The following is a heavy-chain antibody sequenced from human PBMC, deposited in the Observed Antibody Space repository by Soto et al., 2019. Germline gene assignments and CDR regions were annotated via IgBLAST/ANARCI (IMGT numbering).Heavy chain of an antibody. V-gene: IGHV4-31*03. D-gene: IGHD2-15*01. CDR3: SRGILV. Sequence: QVQLQESGPGLVKPSQTLSLTCTVSGGSMNSGDYCWSWIRQHPGEGLEWIGCISYGGTTSYNPSLKSRVIISGNTSKNQFSLKLTSVTAADTAVYYCSRGILVWGQGTLITVSS. CDR1: GGSMNSGDYC. J-gene: IGHJ4*02. CDR2: ISYGGTT.